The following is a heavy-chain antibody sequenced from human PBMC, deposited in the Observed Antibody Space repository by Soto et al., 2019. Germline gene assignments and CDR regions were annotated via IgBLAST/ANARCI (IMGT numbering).Heavy chain of an antibody. CDR2: ITQDGSEK. D-gene: IGHD3-16*02. Sequence: EVQLVESGGGLVQPGGSLRLSCSDSGFTFSSYWMSWVRQAPGKGLEWVANITQDGSEKYYVDSVKGRFTISRDNAKNSLYLQMNSLRAEDTAVYYCARDPYYDYIWGSYRFSYFDYWGQGTLVTVSS. V-gene: IGHV3-7*01. CDR3: ARDPYYDYIWGSYRFSYFDY. J-gene: IGHJ4*02. CDR1: GFTFSSYW.